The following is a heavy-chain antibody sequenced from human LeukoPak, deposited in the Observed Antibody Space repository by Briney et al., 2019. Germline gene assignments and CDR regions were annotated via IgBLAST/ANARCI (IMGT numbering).Heavy chain of an antibody. D-gene: IGHD6-19*01. Sequence: SETLSLTCTVSGGSISSSYWSWVRQPPGKGLEWIGYIDNSGSTNYNPSLKSRVTILLDTPKSQFSLKLSSVTAADTAVYYCARAPFYSGGSGWSIYYFYAMDVWGQGTTVTVSS. V-gene: IGHV4-59*01. CDR3: ARAPFYSGGSGWSIYYFYAMDV. J-gene: IGHJ6*02. CDR2: IDNSGST. CDR1: GGSISSSY.